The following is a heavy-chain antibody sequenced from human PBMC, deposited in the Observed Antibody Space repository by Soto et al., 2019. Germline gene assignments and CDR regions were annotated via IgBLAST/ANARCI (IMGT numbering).Heavy chain of an antibody. J-gene: IGHJ5*02. D-gene: IGHD6-13*01. CDR2: IFSNDEK. V-gene: IGHV2-26*01. Sequence: QVTVKESGPVLVKPTETLTLTCTVSGFSLSNAGLGVSWIRQPPGKALEWLAHIFSNDEKSYSTSLKTRLTISAEPSKDQVVLTMTTMDPVDTATYYCAWTYSTSWYWFDPWGQGTLVTVST. CDR3: AWTYSTSWYWFDP. CDR1: GFSLSNAGLG.